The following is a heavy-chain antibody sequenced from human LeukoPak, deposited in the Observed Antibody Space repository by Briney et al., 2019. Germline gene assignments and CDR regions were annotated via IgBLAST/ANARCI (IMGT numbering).Heavy chain of an antibody. J-gene: IGHJ4*02. Sequence: GGSLRLSCAASGFTFSSYAMSWVRQAPGKGLEWVSAISGSGGSTYYADSVKGRFTISRDNSKNTLYLQMNSLRAEDTAVYYCAKVKTYYYDSSGYSRAFFDYWGQGTLVTVSS. V-gene: IGHV3-23*01. CDR2: ISGSGGST. D-gene: IGHD3-22*01. CDR1: GFTFSSYA. CDR3: AKVKTYYYDSSGYSRAFFDY.